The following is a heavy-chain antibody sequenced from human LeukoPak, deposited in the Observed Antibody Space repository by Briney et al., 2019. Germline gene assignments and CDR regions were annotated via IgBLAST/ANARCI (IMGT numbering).Heavy chain of an antibody. CDR3: ARDPYGVHAFDI. J-gene: IGHJ3*02. CDR1: GYTFSSYA. Sequence: SCKASGYTFSSYAMHWVRQAPGKGLEWVAVISYDGSNKYYADSVKGRFTISRDNSKNTLYLQMNSLRAEDTAVYYCARDPYGVHAFDICGQGTMVTASS. V-gene: IGHV3-30*04. D-gene: IGHD4-17*01. CDR2: ISYDGSNK.